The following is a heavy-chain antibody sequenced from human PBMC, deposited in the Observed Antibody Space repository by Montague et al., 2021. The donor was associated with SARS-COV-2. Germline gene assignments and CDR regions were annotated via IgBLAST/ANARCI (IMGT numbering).Heavy chain of an antibody. J-gene: IGHJ6*03. D-gene: IGHD4-23*01. CDR2: INTDGSKA. Sequence: SLRLSCAASGFTLSTHWMHWVRQAPGKGLTWVSLINTDGSKAFYGDPVKGRFTISRDNAKNTLFLQMSSLRVEDTAVYYCVRWEVGDDGYYYCMDVWGKGTTVTVSS. CDR1: GFTLSTHW. CDR3: VRWEVGDDGYYYCMDV. V-gene: IGHV3-74*01.